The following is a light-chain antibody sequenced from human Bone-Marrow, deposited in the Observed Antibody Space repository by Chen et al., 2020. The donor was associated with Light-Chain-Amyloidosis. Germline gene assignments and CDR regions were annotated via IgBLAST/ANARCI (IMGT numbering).Light chain of an antibody. CDR3: QVWDRSSDRPV. J-gene: IGLJ3*02. V-gene: IGLV3-21*02. Sequence: SYVLTQPSSVSVAPGQTATIACGGNNIGSTRVHWYQQTPGQAPLLVVYDDSDRPSGIPERLSGCNAGNTATLTISRVEAGEEADYYCQVWDRSSDRPVFGGGTKLTVL. CDR1: NIGSTR. CDR2: DDS.